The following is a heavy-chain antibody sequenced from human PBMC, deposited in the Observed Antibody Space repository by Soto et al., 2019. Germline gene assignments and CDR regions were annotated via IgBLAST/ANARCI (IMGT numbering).Heavy chain of an antibody. CDR3: TTDFVAQKGY. CDR1: GFTFSDAW. CDR2: IKSKSDGGTA. Sequence: GGSLRLSCAASGFTFSDAWMSWVRQAPGKGLEWVGRIKSKSDGGTADYAAPVKGRFTISRDDSKNTLYLQMNSLKTEDTALYYCTTDFVAQKGYWGQGTLVTVSS. D-gene: IGHD6-6*01. V-gene: IGHV3-15*01. J-gene: IGHJ4*02.